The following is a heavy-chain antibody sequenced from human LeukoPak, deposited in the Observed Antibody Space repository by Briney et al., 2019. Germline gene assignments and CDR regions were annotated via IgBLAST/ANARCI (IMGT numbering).Heavy chain of an antibody. CDR2: INPSGGST. CDR1: GNTFTSYY. V-gene: IGHV1-46*01. CDR3: ARDSGMVRGTVDY. D-gene: IGHD3-10*01. J-gene: IGHJ4*02. Sequence: ASVKVSCKAPGNTFTSYYMYWVRQAPGQGLEWMGIINPSGGSTSYAQKFQGRVTMTRDTSTSTVYMELSSLRSEDTAVYYCARDSGMVRGTVDYWGQGTLVTVSS.